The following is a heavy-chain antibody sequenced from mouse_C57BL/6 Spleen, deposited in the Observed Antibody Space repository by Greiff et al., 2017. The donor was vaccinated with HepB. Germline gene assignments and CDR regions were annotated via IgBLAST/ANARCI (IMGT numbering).Heavy chain of an antibody. D-gene: IGHD2-10*02. V-gene: IGHV1-15*01. CDR2: IDPETGGT. Sequence: SGAELVRPGASVTLSCKASGYTFTDYEMHWVKQTPVHGLEWIGAIDPETGGTAYNQKFKGKAILTADKSSSTAYMELRSLTSEDSAVYYCTGYGNSFDYWGQGTTLTVSS. CDR3: TGYGNSFDY. J-gene: IGHJ2*01. CDR1: GYTFTDYE.